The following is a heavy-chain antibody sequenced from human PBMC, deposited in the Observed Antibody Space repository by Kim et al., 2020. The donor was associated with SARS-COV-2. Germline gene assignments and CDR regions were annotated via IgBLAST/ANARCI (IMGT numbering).Heavy chain of an antibody. J-gene: IGHJ4*02. V-gene: IGHV4-39*01. Sequence: SNPSRTSRVTISVDTSKNQFSLKLGSVTAADTAVYYCARHITTVVTPVDYWGQGTLVTVSS. CDR3: ARHITTVVTPVDY. D-gene: IGHD3-10*01.